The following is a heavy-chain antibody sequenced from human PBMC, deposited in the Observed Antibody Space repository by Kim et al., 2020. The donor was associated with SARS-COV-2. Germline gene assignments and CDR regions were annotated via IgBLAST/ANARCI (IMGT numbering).Heavy chain of an antibody. D-gene: IGHD1-20*01. CDR3: ARSITGKRGYYYGMDV. J-gene: IGHJ6*02. Sequence: VKGRFTNSRDNAKNSMYLQMNSLRAEDTAVYYCARSITGKRGYYYGMDVWGQGTTVTVSS. V-gene: IGHV3-11*03.